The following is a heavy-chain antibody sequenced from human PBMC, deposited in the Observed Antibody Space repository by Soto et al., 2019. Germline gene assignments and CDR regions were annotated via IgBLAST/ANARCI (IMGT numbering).Heavy chain of an antibody. J-gene: IGHJ1*01. CDR2: VNPSGGSA. CDR1: GCIFTAYS. V-gene: IGHV1-46*01. D-gene: IGHD2-15*01. CDR3: AREENCRGGTCYSEYFHH. Sequence: ASVKVSCKTSGCIFTAYSMHWVRQAPGQGLEWMGVVNPSGGSAHYAQSFEGRVTLTRDTSTSTFYMELSSLRSEDTAVYYCAREENCRGGTCYSEYFHHWGQGTLVTVS.